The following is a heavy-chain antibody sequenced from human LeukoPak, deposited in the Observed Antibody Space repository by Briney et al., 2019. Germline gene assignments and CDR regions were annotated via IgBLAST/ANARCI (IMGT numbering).Heavy chain of an antibody. CDR3: ARGGRRITMSLGAFDI. J-gene: IGHJ3*02. D-gene: IGHD3-22*01. V-gene: IGHV4-34*01. CDR2: INHSGST. Sequence: SETLSLTCAVYGGSFSGYYWSWIRQPPGKGLEWIGEINHSGSTNYNPSLKSRVTISVDTSKNQFSLKLSSVTAADTAVYYSARGGRRITMSLGAFDIWGQGTMVTVSS. CDR1: GGSFSGYY.